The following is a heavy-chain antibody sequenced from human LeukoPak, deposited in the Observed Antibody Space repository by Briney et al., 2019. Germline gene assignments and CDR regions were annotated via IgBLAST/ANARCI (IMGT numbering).Heavy chain of an antibody. V-gene: IGHV4-39*07. CDR3: ARAPILEGYYAKDAFDI. Sequence: PSETLSLTCTVSGGSISSSSYYWGWIRQPPGKGLEWIGSIYYSGSTYYNPSLKSRVTISVDTSKNQFSLKLSSVTAADTAVYYCARAPILEGYYAKDAFDIWGQGTMVSVSS. D-gene: IGHD2-2*01. J-gene: IGHJ3*02. CDR2: IYYSGST. CDR1: GGSISSSSYY.